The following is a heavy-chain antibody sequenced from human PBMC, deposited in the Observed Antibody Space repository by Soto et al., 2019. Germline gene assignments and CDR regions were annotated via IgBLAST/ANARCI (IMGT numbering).Heavy chain of an antibody. D-gene: IGHD3-3*02. V-gene: IGHV3-7*01. Sequence: GGSLRLSCAASGFTFSSYWMTWVRRAPGKGLEWVANIKQDGSEKYYVDSVKGRFTISRDNAKNSLYLQMNSLRAEDSAVYYCAREYAFLEWLLKENYYYYGMDVWGQGTTVTVSS. J-gene: IGHJ6*02. CDR1: GFTFSSYW. CDR2: IKQDGSEK. CDR3: AREYAFLEWLLKENYYYYGMDV.